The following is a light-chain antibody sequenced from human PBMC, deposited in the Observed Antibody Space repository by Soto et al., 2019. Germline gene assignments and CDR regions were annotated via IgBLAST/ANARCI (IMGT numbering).Light chain of an antibody. CDR3: AAWDDSLNGPHVV. CDR1: SSNIGSNT. V-gene: IGLV1-44*01. J-gene: IGLJ2*01. CDR2: SNN. Sequence: QSVLTQPPSASGTPGQRVTISCSGISSNIGSNTVNWYQQLPGTAPKLLIYSNNQRPSGVPDRFSGSKSGTSASLAISGLQSEDEADYYCAAWDDSLNGPHVVFGGGTKLTVL.